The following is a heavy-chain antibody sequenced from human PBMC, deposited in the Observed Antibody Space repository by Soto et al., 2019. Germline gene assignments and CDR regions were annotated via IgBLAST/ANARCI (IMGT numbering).Heavy chain of an antibody. CDR2: FHYTGST. J-gene: IGHJ5*02. Sequence: SETLSLPCTVAAGSMSRYYWTWIRRPPGKGLECIGNFHYTGSTYYNPSLKSRVTILLGTSTSQFSLKVRSVSAAATAVYYSGGDLTTYSTDWPLDPWGHGFLVTVT. CDR3: GGDLTTYSTDWPLDP. CDR1: AGSMSRYY. D-gene: IGHD2-21*01. V-gene: IGHV4-59*01.